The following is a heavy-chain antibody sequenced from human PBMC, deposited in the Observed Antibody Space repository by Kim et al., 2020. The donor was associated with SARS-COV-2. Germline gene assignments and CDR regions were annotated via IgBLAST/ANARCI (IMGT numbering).Heavy chain of an antibody. CDR2: ISYDGSNK. CDR3: ARDRFDY. CDR1: GFTFSSYA. V-gene: IGHV3-30*04. Sequence: GGSLRLSCAASGFTFSSYAMHWVRQAPGKGLEWVAVISYDGSNKYYADSVKGRFTISRDNSKNTLYLQMNSLIAEDTAVYYCARDRFDYWGQGTLVTVSS. J-gene: IGHJ4*02.